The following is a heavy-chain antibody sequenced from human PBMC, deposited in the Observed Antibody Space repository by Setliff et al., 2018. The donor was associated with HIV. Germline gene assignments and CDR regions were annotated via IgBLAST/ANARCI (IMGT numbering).Heavy chain of an antibody. CDR1: GGSISRSSYY. CDR3: ARSSQGGYRLHDY. CDR2: MYYSGST. J-gene: IGHJ4*02. Sequence: SETLSLTCTVPGGSISRSSYYWGWIRQPPGKGLEWIGSMYYSGSTYYNPSLKSRVTISVDTSKNQFSLKLSSVTAADTAVYYCARSSQGGYRLHDYWGQGTLVTVSS. V-gene: IGHV4-39*01. D-gene: IGHD5-18*01.